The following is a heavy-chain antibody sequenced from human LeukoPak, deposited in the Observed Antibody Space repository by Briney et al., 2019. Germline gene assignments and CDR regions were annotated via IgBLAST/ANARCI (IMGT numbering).Heavy chain of an antibody. CDR3: ARVPHCSGGSCYNWYFDL. Sequence: ASVKVSFKASGYTFTGYYMHWVRQAPGQGLEWMGWINPNSGGTNYAQKFQGRVTMTRDTSISTAYMELSRLRSDDTAVYYCARVPHCSGGSCYNWYFDLWGRGTLVTVSS. CDR2: INPNSGGT. J-gene: IGHJ2*01. V-gene: IGHV1-2*02. D-gene: IGHD2-15*01. CDR1: GYTFTGYY.